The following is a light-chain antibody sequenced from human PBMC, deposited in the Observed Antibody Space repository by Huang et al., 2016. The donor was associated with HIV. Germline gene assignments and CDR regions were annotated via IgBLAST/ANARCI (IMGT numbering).Light chain of an antibody. V-gene: IGKV3D-15*01. CDR1: QSVNSN. CDR2: GAS. J-gene: IGKJ2*01. Sequence: EIVMTQSPATLSASPGETATLACRASQSVNSNLAWLQQKPGQAPRLLIYGASSRAPGVPVRFSGSGSGTDFTLTISSLQSEDFVFYYCQQYNDWPPDPTFGQGTKLDTK. CDR3: QQYNDWPPDPT.